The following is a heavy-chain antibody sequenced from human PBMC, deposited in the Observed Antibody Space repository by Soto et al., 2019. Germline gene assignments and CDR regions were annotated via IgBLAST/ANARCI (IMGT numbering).Heavy chain of an antibody. Sequence: PGGSLRLSCTASGFIFSNYAMNWVRQGPGKGLEWVSVIGGKAVSTKCADSVKGRFTISRDNSKNTMYLQMNSLRAEDTAMYYCARGNDFWTPDAFDIWGQGTMVTVSS. CDR1: GFIFSNYA. J-gene: IGHJ3*02. D-gene: IGHD3-3*01. V-gene: IGHV3-23*01. CDR2: IGGKAVST. CDR3: ARGNDFWTPDAFDI.